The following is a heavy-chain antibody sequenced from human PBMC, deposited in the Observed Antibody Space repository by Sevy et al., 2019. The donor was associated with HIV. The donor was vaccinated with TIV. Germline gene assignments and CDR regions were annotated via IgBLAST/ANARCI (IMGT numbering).Heavy chain of an antibody. CDR3: ARTGRGYSYRYNGEYFQH. V-gene: IGHV4-34*01. D-gene: IGHD5-18*01. CDR2: INHSGST. CDR1: GGSFSGYY. Sequence: SETLSLTCAVYGGSFSGYYWSWIRQPPGKGLEWIGEINHSGSTNYNPSLKSRVTISVDTYKNQFFLKLSSVTAADTAVYYCARTGRGYSYRYNGEYFQHWGQGTLVTVSS. J-gene: IGHJ1*01.